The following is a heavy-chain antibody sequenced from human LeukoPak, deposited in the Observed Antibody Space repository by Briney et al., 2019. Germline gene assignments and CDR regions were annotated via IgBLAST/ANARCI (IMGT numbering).Heavy chain of an antibody. CDR1: SYTFTSYG. Sequence: ASVKVSCKASSYTFTSYGISWVRQAPGQGLEWMGWISAYNGNTNYAQKLQGRVTMTTDTSTSTAYMELRSLRSDDTAVYYCARGGRYCSSTSCYEGWFDPWGQGTLVTVSS. V-gene: IGHV1-18*01. J-gene: IGHJ5*02. D-gene: IGHD2-2*01. CDR2: ISAYNGNT. CDR3: ARGGRYCSSTSCYEGWFDP.